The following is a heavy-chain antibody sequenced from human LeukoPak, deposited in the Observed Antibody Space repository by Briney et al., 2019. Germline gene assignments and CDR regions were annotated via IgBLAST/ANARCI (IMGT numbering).Heavy chain of an antibody. CDR1: GFTFSTYS. CDR2: INPSSTTI. CDR3: ARAQDPTILSYFDY. Sequence: PGWSLRLSCAASGFTFSTYSMNWVRQAPGKGLEWVSYINPSSTTIYYADSVKGRFTISKDNAKNSLYLRMNSLRDEDTAVYYCARAQDPTILSYFDYWGQGTLVTVSS. J-gene: IGHJ4*02. D-gene: IGHD5-24*01. V-gene: IGHV3-48*02.